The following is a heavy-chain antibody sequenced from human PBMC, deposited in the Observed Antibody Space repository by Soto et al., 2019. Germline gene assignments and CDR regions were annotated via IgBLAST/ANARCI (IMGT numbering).Heavy chain of an antibody. CDR2: ISAYNGNT. Sequence: ASVKVSCKASGYTFTSYGISWVRQAPGQGLEWMGWISAYNGNTNYAQKLQGRVTMTTDTSTSTAYMELRSLRSDDTAVYYCARVSIVVVVAAREGWFDPWGQGTLVTVSS. CDR1: GYTFTSYG. V-gene: IGHV1-18*01. J-gene: IGHJ5*02. D-gene: IGHD2-15*01. CDR3: ARVSIVVVVAAREGWFDP.